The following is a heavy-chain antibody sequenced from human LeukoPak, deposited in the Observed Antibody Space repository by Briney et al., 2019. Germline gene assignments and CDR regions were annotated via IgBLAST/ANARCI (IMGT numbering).Heavy chain of an antibody. V-gene: IGHV1-18*01. CDR1: GYTCTSYG. Sequence: GASVKVSCKASGYTCTSYGISWVRKAPGQGLEWMGWISAYNGNTNYAQNLRGRVTMTTDTSTSTAYMELRSLRSDDTAVYYCATAGSSGNYSDYWGQGTLVTVSS. J-gene: IGHJ4*02. CDR3: ATAGSSGNYSDY. CDR2: ISAYNGNT. D-gene: IGHD3-22*01.